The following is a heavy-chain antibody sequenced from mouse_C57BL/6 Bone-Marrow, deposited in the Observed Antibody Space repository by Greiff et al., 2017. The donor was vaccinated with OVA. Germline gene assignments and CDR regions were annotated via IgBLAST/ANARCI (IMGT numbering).Heavy chain of an antibody. CDR1: GYTFTSYW. J-gene: IGHJ3*01. Sequence: QVQLQQPGAELVRPGSSVKLSCKASGYTFTSYWMHWVKQRPIQGLEWIGNIDPSDSETHYNQKFKDKATLTVDKSSSTAYMQLSSLTSEDSAVYYCARSRPSSVTLFAYWGQGTLVTVSA. CDR2: IDPSDSET. V-gene: IGHV1-52*01. D-gene: IGHD2-13*01. CDR3: ARSRPSSVTLFAY.